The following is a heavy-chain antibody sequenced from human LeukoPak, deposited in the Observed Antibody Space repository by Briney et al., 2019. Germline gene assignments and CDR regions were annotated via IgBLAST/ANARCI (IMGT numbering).Heavy chain of an antibody. V-gene: IGHV3-48*03. Sequence: GSLRLSCAASGFTFTNYEMNWVRQAPGKGLEWVSYISSSGSSVYHADSVKGRFTISRDNAKNSVYLQMNSLRAEDTAVYYCASQWFGDFYFDYWGQGTLVTVSS. CDR1: GFTFTNYE. J-gene: IGHJ4*02. D-gene: IGHD3-10*01. CDR2: ISSSGSSV. CDR3: ASQWFGDFYFDY.